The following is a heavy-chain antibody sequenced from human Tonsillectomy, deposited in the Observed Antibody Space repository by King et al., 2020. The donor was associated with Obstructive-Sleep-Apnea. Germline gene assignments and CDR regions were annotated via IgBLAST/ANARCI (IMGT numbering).Heavy chain of an antibody. J-gene: IGHJ4*02. CDR1: GFTFSSYS. CDR3: ARDVVSPGQLLFGPLDY. V-gene: IGHV3-21*01. Sequence: VQLVESGGGLVKPGGSLRLSCAASGFTFSSYSMNWVRQAPGKGLEWGSSISSSSSYIYYADSVKGRFTISRDNAKNSLYLQMNSLRAEDTAVYYCARDVVSPGQLLFGPLDYWGQGTLVTVSS. CDR2: ISSSSSYI. D-gene: IGHD2-2*01.